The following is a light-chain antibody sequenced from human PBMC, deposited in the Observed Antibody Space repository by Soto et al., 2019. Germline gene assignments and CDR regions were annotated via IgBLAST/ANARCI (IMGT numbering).Light chain of an antibody. CDR1: ESVSKW. CDR2: DAS. V-gene: IGKV1-5*01. J-gene: IGKJ1*01. Sequence: DIQMTQSPSFLSASVGDKVTITCRATESVSKWLAWYQEKPGNTPRPLIYDASTLESGVPSRFGGGGSGTEFTLTISGLKTDDFANYYCQQYNSYYTWTFGPGTKVDIK. CDR3: QQYNSYYTWT.